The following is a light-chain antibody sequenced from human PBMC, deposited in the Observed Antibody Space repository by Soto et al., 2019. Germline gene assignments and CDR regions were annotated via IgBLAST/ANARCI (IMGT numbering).Light chain of an antibody. V-gene: IGLV2-14*03. CDR3: FSYPGGTPPGV. CDR1: SSDVGGYNY. J-gene: IGLJ1*01. Sequence: QSALTQPASVSGSPGQSITISCTGTSSDVGGYNYVSWYQHHPGKAPKLIIFDVSDRPSGISDRFSASKSGNTASLTISGPRAEDEADYYCFSYPGGTPPGVFGTGTK. CDR2: DVS.